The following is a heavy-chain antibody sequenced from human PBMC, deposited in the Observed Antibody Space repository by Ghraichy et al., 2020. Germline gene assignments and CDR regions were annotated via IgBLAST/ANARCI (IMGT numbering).Heavy chain of an antibody. V-gene: IGHV4-39*01. D-gene: IGHD4-17*01. CDR3: ARWTTGKNYYYYGMDV. CDR2: IYYSGST. CDR1: GGSISSGSYY. Sequence: ESLNISCTVSGGSISSGSYYWGWIRQPPGKGLEWIGSIYYSGSTYYNPSLKSRVTISVDTSKNQFSLKLSSVTAADTAVYYCARWTTGKNYYYYGMDVWGQGTTVAVSS. J-gene: IGHJ6*02.